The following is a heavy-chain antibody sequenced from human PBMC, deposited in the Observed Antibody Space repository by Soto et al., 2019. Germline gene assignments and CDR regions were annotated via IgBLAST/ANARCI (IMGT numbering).Heavy chain of an antibody. J-gene: IGHJ6*02. Sequence: EVQLVQSGAEVKKPGESLRISCKGSGYSFTSYWIGWVRQMPGKGLELMGIIYPSDSDTRYSPSFQGQVTISADKSISTAYLHWSSLKASDTAMYYCARLKQGTGYPYYYYYGMDVWGQGTTVTVSS. CDR1: GYSFTSYW. CDR3: ARLKQGTGYPYYYYYGMDV. V-gene: IGHV5-51*01. D-gene: IGHD3-9*01. CDR2: IYPSDSDT.